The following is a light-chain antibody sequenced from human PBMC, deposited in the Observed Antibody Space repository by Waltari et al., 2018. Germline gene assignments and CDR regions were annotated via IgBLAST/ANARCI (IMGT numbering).Light chain of an antibody. Sequence: QSVLTPPPPASGTPGQRVTIYCSGVTSDTGRHHVPLYQHLPGTAPKLLIHSNDERPSGVPDRFSGSKSGTSASLAISGLQSEDEVDYFCATWDDSLGGPVFGGGTKLTVL. CDR3: ATWDDSLGGPV. V-gene: IGLV1-44*01. CDR2: SND. CDR1: TSDTGRHH. J-gene: IGLJ3*02.